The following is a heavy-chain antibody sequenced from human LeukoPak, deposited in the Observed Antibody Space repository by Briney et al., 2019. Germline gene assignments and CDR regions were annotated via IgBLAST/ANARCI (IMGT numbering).Heavy chain of an antibody. V-gene: IGHV3-7*01. CDR1: GFIFSPYW. D-gene: IGHD2-8*02. CDR2: MKEDGGEK. J-gene: IGHJ2*01. CDR3: ARVRTEWYIDL. Sequence: GGSLRLSCAASGFIFSPYWVTWVRQAPGMGLEWVANMKEDGGEKFYVDSVRGRFTTSRDNAKNSVYLQMNGLRVEDTGVYYCARVRTEWYIDLWGRGTLVTVST.